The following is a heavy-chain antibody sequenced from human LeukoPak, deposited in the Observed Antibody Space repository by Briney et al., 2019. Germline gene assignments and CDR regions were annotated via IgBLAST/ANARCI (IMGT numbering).Heavy chain of an antibody. CDR1: GFTFSSYA. CDR2: ISGSGGSK. D-gene: IGHD6-19*01. CDR3: ALGYSSGWPYFDY. J-gene: IGHJ4*02. V-gene: IGHV3-23*01. Sequence: GGSLRLSCAAYGFTFSSYAMSWVRQAPGKGLEGVSAISGSGGSKYYADPVKGRFTISRANSKNTLSLQMNRLRAEDTAVYYCALGYSSGWPYFDYWGQGTLVTVSS.